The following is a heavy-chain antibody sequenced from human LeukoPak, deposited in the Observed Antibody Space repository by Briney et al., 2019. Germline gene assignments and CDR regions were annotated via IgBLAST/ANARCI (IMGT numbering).Heavy chain of an antibody. D-gene: IGHD3-10*01. CDR1: GGSISSGGFY. Sequence: SETLSLTCSVTGGSISSGGFYWSWIRQHPGQGLEWIGYIHNSGSTYYNPSLLSRAIISLDTSKSQFSLQLNSVTAADTAVYYCARVDGSGSKRWFDPWGQGVPVTVSS. V-gene: IGHV4-31*03. CDR2: IHNSGST. CDR3: ARVDGSGSKRWFDP. J-gene: IGHJ5*02.